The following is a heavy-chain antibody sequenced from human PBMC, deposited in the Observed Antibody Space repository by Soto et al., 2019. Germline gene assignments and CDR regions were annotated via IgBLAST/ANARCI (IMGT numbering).Heavy chain of an antibody. J-gene: IGHJ1*01. CDR1: GYTFLSYY. CDR3: ARALERYYDSSGSPFQH. CDR2: INPSGGSP. V-gene: IGHV1-46*03. D-gene: IGHD3-22*01. Sequence: ASVKVSCKAPGYTFLSYYIQWVRQAPGQGFEWMGIINPSGGSPSYAQKFQGRVTMTRDTSTSTVYMELISLRSEDTAVYYCARALERYYDSSGSPFQHWGQGTLVTVSS.